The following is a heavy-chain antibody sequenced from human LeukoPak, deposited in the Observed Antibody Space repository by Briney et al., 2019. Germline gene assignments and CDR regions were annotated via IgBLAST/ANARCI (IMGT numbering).Heavy chain of an antibody. Sequence: SETLSLTCAVYGGSFSGYYWGWIRQPPGKGLEWIGSINYSGSTYYNPSLKSRVTISVDTSKNQFSLKLSSVTAADTAVYYCARERVDYQLLSKRGVYYFDYWGQGTLVTVSS. CDR3: ARERVDYQLLSKRGVYYFDY. CDR1: GGSFSGYY. J-gene: IGHJ4*02. CDR2: INYSGST. D-gene: IGHD2-2*01. V-gene: IGHV4-34*01.